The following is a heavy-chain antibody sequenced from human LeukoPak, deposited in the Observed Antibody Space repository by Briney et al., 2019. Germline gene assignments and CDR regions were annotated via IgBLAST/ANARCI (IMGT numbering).Heavy chain of an antibody. CDR1: GFTFDDYA. Sequence: PGGSLRLSCAASGFTFDDYAMHWVRQAPGKGLEWVSLISGDGGSTYYADSVKGRFTISRDNSKNSLYLQMNSLRTEDTALYYCAKDRRDFGVVTIPYYFDYWGQGTLVTVSS. CDR2: ISGDGGST. J-gene: IGHJ4*02. V-gene: IGHV3-43*02. D-gene: IGHD3-3*01. CDR3: AKDRRDFGVVTIPYYFDY.